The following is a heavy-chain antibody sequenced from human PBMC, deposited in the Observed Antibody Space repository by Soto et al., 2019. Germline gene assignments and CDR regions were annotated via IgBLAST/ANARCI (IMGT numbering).Heavy chain of an antibody. CDR2: IKQDGGEK. CDR1: GFTFSSYW. CDR3: ARDLWVNLAAAGTAPLAP. V-gene: IGHV3-7*03. D-gene: IGHD6-13*01. Sequence: GGSLRLSCAASGFTFSSYWMSWVRQAPGKGLEWVANIKQDGGEKYYVDSVKGRFTISRDNAKNSLYLQMNSLRAEDTAVYYCARDLWVNLAAAGTAPLAPWGQGTLVTVSS. J-gene: IGHJ5*02.